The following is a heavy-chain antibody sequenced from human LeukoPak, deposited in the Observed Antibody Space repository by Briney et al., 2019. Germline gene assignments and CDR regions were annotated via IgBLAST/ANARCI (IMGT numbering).Heavy chain of an antibody. CDR2: MNPNSGNT. CDR1: GYTLTSYD. V-gene: IGHV1-8*01. Sequence: ASVKVSCKASGYTLTSYDINWVRQATGQGLEWMGWMNPNSGNTGYAQKFQGRVTMTRNTSISTAYMELSSLRSEDTAVYYCARGLKRITIFGVVTSKGRYYGMDVWGQGTTVTVPS. CDR3: ARGLKRITIFGVVTSKGRYYGMDV. D-gene: IGHD3-3*01. J-gene: IGHJ6*02.